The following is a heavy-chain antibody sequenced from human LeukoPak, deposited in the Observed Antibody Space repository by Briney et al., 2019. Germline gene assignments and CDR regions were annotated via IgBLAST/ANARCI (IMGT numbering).Heavy chain of an antibody. D-gene: IGHD5-24*01. V-gene: IGHV1-18*04. CDR1: GYSFTSYH. J-gene: IGHJ4*02. CDR3: ARDLSRDGYNPRY. CDR2: ISGYNGNT. Sequence: ASVKVSCKTSGYSFTSYHMHWLRQAPGQGLEWVGWISGYNGNTNYAQKFQGRVTMTTDTSTSTAYMELRSLTSDDTAVYYCARDLSRDGYNPRYWGQGTLVTVSS.